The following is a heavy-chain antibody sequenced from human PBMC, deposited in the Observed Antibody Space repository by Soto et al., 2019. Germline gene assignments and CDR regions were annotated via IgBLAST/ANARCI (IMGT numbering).Heavy chain of an antibody. CDR2: IIPIFGTA. Sequence: GASVKVSCKASGGTFSSYAISWVRQAPGQGLEWMGGIIPIFGTANYAQKFQGRVTITADESTSTAYMELSSLRSEDTAVYYCAINNWNYYYYGMDVWGQGTTVTVSS. D-gene: IGHD1-20*01. V-gene: IGHV1-69*13. CDR3: AINNWNYYYYGMDV. CDR1: GGTFSSYA. J-gene: IGHJ6*02.